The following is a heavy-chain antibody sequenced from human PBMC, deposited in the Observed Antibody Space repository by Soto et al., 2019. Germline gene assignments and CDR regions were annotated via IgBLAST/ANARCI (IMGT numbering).Heavy chain of an antibody. V-gene: IGHV4-34*01. CDR2: INHSGST. Sequence: VQLQQWGAGLLKPSETLSLTCAVYGGSFSGYYWSWIRQPPGKGLEWIGEINHSGSTNYNPSLKSRVPISVDTSKNQFSLKLSSVTAADTAVYYGARVGGIAAAGKFDYWGQGTLVTVSS. D-gene: IGHD6-13*01. CDR1: GGSFSGYY. CDR3: ARVGGIAAAGKFDY. J-gene: IGHJ4*02.